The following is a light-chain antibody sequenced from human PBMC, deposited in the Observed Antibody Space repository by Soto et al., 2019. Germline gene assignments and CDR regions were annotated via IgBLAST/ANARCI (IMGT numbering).Light chain of an antibody. Sequence: IVLTQSPATLAVSPGDTVTLSCRASHSISTYLAWYQVKPGQAPRLLIYDASSRATGVPARFSGSGSGTDFSLTISSLEPEDVAVYYCQQRSQWPPMTFGQGTRLEI. CDR2: DAS. V-gene: IGKV3-11*01. CDR1: HSISTY. CDR3: QQRSQWPPMT. J-gene: IGKJ5*01.